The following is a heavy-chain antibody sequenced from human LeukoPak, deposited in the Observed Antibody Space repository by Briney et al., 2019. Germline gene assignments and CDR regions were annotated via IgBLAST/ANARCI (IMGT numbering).Heavy chain of an antibody. Sequence: SSETLSLTCAVSGGSIISTNWWSWVRQPPGKGLEWIGEIYHSGSTNYNPSLKSRVTISVGTSKDQFSLKLSSVTAADTAVYSCARISLTGYAPISGYFDYWGQGSLVTVSS. D-gene: IGHD3-9*01. J-gene: IGHJ4*02. CDR2: IYHSGST. CDR1: GGSIISTNW. V-gene: IGHV4-4*02. CDR3: ARISLTGYAPISGYFDY.